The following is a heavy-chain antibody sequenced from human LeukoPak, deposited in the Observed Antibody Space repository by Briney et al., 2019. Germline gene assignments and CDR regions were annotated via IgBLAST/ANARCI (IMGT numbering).Heavy chain of an antibody. CDR3: ARVSSGATTVDY. V-gene: IGHV4-30-2*01. Sequence: SETLSLTCAVSGGSISSGGYSWSWIRQPPGKGLEWIGYIYHSGSTYYNPSLKSRVTISVDRSKNQFSLKLSSVTAADTAVYYCARVSSGATTVDYWGQGTLVTVSS. CDR2: IYHSGST. D-gene: IGHD1-26*01. J-gene: IGHJ4*02. CDR1: GGSISSGGYS.